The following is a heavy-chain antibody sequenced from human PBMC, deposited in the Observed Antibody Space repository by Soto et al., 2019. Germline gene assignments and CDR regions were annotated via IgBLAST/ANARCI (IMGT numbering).Heavy chain of an antibody. Sequence: LRLSCAASGFTFSDYYMSWIRQAPGKGLEWVSYISSSSSYTNYADSVKGRFTISRDNAKNSLYLQMNSLRAEDTAVYYCARALRGRGYSYGSYYFDYWGQGTLVTVSS. J-gene: IGHJ4*02. V-gene: IGHV3-11*06. CDR2: ISSSSSYT. D-gene: IGHD5-18*01. CDR3: ARALRGRGYSYGSYYFDY. CDR1: GFTFSDYY.